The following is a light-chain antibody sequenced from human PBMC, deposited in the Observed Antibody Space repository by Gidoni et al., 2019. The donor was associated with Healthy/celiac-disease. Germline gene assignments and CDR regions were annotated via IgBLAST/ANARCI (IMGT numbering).Light chain of an antibody. J-gene: IGKJ5*01. Sequence: DIVMTQSLASLAVSLVERATINCKSSQSVLYSSNNKNYLAWYQQKPGQPPKLLIYWASTRESGVPDRFSGSGSGTDFTLTISSLQAEDVAVYYCQQYYSTPLTFXQXTRLEIK. CDR3: QQYYSTPLT. CDR1: QSVLYSSNNKNY. CDR2: WAS. V-gene: IGKV4-1*01.